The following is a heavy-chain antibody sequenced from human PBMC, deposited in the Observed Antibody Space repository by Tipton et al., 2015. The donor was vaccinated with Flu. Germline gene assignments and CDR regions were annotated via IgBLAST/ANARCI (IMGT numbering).Heavy chain of an antibody. CDR1: GGSFSGFY. J-gene: IGHJ4*01. Sequence: TLSLTCAVYGGSFSGFYWSWIRQRPGRGLEWVGEINHSGTTNYNPSLTGRLTVSADTSKRQSSLRLTSVTAADTAIYYCAIKVANWGIWEPLDYWGHGTLVTVSS. CDR3: AIKVANWGIWEPLDY. V-gene: IGHV4-34*01. D-gene: IGHD7-27*01. CDR2: INHSGTT.